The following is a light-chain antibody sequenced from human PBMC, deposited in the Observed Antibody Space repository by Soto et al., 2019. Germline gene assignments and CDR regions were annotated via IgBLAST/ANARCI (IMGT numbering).Light chain of an antibody. Sequence: QSALTQPASVSGSPGRSITISCTGTSSDVGGYNYVSWYQQHPGKAPKFMIYDVSNRPSGVSNRFSGSKSGNTASLTISGLQAEDEADYYCSSYTSSSTLYVFGTGTKLTVL. CDR1: SSDVGGYNY. CDR3: SSYTSSSTLYV. J-gene: IGLJ1*01. V-gene: IGLV2-14*01. CDR2: DVS.